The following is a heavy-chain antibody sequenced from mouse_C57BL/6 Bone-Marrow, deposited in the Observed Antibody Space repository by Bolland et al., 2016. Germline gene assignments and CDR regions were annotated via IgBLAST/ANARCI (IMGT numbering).Heavy chain of an antibody. Sequence: SGSTYYNEMYKDKAALTVDTSSSTAYMQLSSLTSEDTAVYFCARPAWFAYWGQGTLV. V-gene: IGHV1-84*02. CDR2: SGST. J-gene: IGHJ3*01. CDR3: ARPAWFAY.